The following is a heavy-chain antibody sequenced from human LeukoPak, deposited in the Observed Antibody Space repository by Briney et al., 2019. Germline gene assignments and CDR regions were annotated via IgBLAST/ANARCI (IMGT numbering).Heavy chain of an antibody. J-gene: IGHJ5*02. CDR1: GFTFTSHW. Sequence: GGSLRLSCGASGFTFTSHWMSWVRHAPGEGLEWVANIKQDGNEKYYMESVKGRFIISRNNAKNSLYLQMNSLRAEDTAVYYCARGFYDGVNWFDPWGQGTLVTVSS. D-gene: IGHD5/OR15-5a*01. CDR2: IKQDGNEK. V-gene: IGHV3-7*01. CDR3: ARGFYDGVNWFDP.